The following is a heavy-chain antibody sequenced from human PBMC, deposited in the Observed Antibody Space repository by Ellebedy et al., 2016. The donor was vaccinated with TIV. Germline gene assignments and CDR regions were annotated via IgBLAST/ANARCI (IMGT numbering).Heavy chain of an antibody. CDR3: ARRGSYGDYSVQVNSWFDL. D-gene: IGHD4-17*01. CDR1: GFSFRSYW. CDR2: IYQDGSAQ. V-gene: IGHV3-7*01. J-gene: IGHJ5*02. Sequence: PGGSLRLSCAASGFSFRSYWMSWVRQAPGKGLEWVANIYQDGSAQYDVDSLKGRFTISRDNAKNSMSLQMNSLRAEDTAMYYCARRGSYGDYSVQVNSWFDLWGQGTLVTVS.